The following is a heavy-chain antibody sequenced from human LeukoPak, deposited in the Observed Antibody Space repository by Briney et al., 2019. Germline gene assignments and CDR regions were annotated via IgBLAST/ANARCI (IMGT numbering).Heavy chain of an antibody. Sequence: SETLSLTCTVSGGSVSSGSYYWSWIRQPPGKGLEWIGYIYYSGSTNYNPSLKSRVTISVDTSKNQFSLKLSSVTAADTAVYYCARIGSGYLYYFDYWGQGTLVTVSS. CDR1: GGSVSSGSYY. CDR3: ARIGSGYLYYFDY. V-gene: IGHV4-61*01. CDR2: IYYSGST. J-gene: IGHJ4*02. D-gene: IGHD3-22*01.